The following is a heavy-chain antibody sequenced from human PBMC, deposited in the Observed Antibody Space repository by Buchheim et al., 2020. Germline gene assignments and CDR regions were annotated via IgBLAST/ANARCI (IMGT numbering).Heavy chain of an antibody. Sequence: QVQLQESGPGLVKPSETLSLTCTVSGGSISSYYWSWIRQPPGKGLEWIGYIYYSGSTNYNPSLQSRVTIPVDTSKNQFSLKLSSVTAADTAVYYCARGYYYDSSGYYSLTHYYYYYGMDVWGQGTT. CDR2: IYYSGST. V-gene: IGHV4-59*01. CDR1: GGSISSYY. J-gene: IGHJ6*02. D-gene: IGHD3-22*01. CDR3: ARGYYYDSSGYYSLTHYYYYYGMDV.